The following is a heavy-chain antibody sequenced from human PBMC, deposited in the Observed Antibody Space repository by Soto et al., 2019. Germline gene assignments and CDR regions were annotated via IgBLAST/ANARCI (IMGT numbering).Heavy chain of an antibody. D-gene: IGHD3-10*01. CDR3: ARSPGSWRLDY. Sequence: SETLSLTCAVSGGSISSDWWSWVRQPPDKGLEWIGEIHHSGLTNYNPSLKSRVTISVDESTNQFSLKINSVTAADTAVYYCARSPGSWRLDYSGLGTLVTVSS. CDR1: GGSISSDW. V-gene: IGHV4-4*02. CDR2: IHHSGLT. J-gene: IGHJ4*02.